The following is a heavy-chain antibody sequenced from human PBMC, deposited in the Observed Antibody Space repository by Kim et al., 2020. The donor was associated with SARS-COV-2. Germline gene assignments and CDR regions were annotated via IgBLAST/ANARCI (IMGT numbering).Heavy chain of an antibody. CDR1: GFTVSGNA. J-gene: IGHJ3*01. V-gene: IGHV3-23*01. Sequence: GGSLRLSCAASGFTVSGNAMAWVRQAPGKGLEWVSAIGGSDDRTDYANSMKGRFTISRDTSKNTLDLQMNSLRDDDTAVYYCAKDVWRWAFHVWGQGTVVTVSS. D-gene: IGHD2-21*01. CDR2: IGGSDDRT. CDR3: AKDVWRWAFHV.